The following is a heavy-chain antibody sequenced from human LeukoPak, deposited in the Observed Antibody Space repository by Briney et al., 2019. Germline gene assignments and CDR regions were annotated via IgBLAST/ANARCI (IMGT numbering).Heavy chain of an antibody. V-gene: IGHV3-33*01. J-gene: IGHJ4*02. CDR2: IWYDGSNK. Sequence: PGGSLRLSCAASGFTFSSYGMHWVRQAPGKGLEWVAVIWYDGSNKYYADSVKGRFTISRDNSKNTLYLQMNSLRAEDTAVYYCARGGYFDPGAVRLLFDYWGQGTLVTVSS. CDR3: ARGGYFDPGAVRLLFDY. CDR1: GFTFSSYG. D-gene: IGHD3-9*01.